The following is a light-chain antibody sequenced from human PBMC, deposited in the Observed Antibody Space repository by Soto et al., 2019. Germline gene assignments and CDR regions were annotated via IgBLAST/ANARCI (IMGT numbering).Light chain of an antibody. V-gene: IGLV1-40*01. CDR2: GNI. Sequence: QSVLAQPPSVSGAPGQKVTISCTGSSSNIGAGYELHWYQQLPGTAPKLLLYGNINRPSGVPDRFSGSKSGTSASLAITGLQAEDEADYYCQSHDSSLGAYVFGNGTKLTVL. CDR1: SSNIGAGYE. J-gene: IGLJ1*01. CDR3: QSHDSSLGAYV.